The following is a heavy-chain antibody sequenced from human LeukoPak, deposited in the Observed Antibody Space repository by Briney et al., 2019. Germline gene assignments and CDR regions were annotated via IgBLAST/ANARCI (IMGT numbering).Heavy chain of an antibody. CDR1: GFTFTNYV. V-gene: IGHV3-30-3*01. CDR2: VSSDGGIK. D-gene: IGHD2-15*01. CDR3: ARDSETTPIHVLGY. Sequence: GGSLRLSCVVSGFTFTNYVVHWVRQAPGKGLEWVTLVSSDGGIKYYADSVKGRFSVSRDISKNTLYLQMNSLRVDDTAVYYCARDSETTPIHVLGYWGQGTLVTVSS. J-gene: IGHJ4*02.